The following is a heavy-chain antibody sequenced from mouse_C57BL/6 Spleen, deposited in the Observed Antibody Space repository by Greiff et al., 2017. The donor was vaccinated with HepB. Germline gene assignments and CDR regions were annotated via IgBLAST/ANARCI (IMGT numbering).Heavy chain of an antibody. CDR3: ARWVSGSSSYYYAMDY. D-gene: IGHD1-1*01. J-gene: IGHJ4*01. Sequence: QVHVKQPGAELVKPGASVKLSCKASGYTFTSYWMQWVKQRPGQGLEWIGEIDPSDSYTNYNQKFKGKATLTVDTSSSTAYMQLSSLTSEDSAVYYCARWVSGSSSYYYAMDYWGQGTSVTVSS. V-gene: IGHV1-50*01. CDR1: GYTFTSYW. CDR2: IDPSDSYT.